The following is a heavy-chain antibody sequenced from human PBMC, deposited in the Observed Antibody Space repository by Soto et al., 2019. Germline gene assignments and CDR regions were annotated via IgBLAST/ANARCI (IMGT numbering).Heavy chain of an antibody. D-gene: IGHD2-15*01. J-gene: IGHJ4*02. Sequence: SVKVSCKASGGTFSSDSSSWVRQAPGQGLEWMGGIIPMFDTPIYAQKFQDRVTITADESTSTAYMQLSSLRSGDTAVYYCARSGGLDRDFNYWGQGSLVTVSS. CDR2: IIPMFDTP. V-gene: IGHV1-69*13. CDR3: ARSGGLDRDFNY. CDR1: GGTFSSDS.